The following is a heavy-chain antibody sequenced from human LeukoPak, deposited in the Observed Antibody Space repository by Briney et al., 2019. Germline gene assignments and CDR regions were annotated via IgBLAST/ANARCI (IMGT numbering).Heavy chain of an antibody. CDR1: GYTFTGYY. CDR2: INPNSGGT. V-gene: IGHV1-2*04. D-gene: IGHD5-24*01. Sequence: ASVKVSCKASGYTFTGYYMHWVRQAPGQGLEWMGWINPNSGGTNYAQKFQGWVTMTRDTSISTAYMELSRLRSDDTAVYYCARDRRDGYGSADYWGQGTLVTVSS. CDR3: ARDRRDGYGSADY. J-gene: IGHJ4*02.